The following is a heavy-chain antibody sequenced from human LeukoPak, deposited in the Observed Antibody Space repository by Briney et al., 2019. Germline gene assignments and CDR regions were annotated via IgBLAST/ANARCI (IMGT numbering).Heavy chain of an antibody. D-gene: IGHD6-19*01. CDR3: ARVDQEYSSGCKYYFVY. CDR2: ISAGGGAT. V-gene: IGHV3-23*01. Sequence: PGGSLRLSCAASGFTFSSYAMSWVRQAPGKGLEWVSTISAGGGATVYADSVKGRFTISRDNSKSTVYLQMDSLRAEDTAVYYCARVDQEYSSGCKYYFVYWGQG. CDR1: GFTFSSYA. J-gene: IGHJ4*02.